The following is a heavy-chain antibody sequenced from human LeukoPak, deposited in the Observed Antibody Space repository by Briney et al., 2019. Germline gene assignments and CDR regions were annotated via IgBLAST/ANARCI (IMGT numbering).Heavy chain of an antibody. J-gene: IGHJ4*02. V-gene: IGHV3-7*01. CDR3: TRDLNHDSG. Sequence: PGGSLRLSCAASGFSFSGTWMTWVRQAPGKGLECVANIKPDGSEKYYVDSVKGRFTVSRDNAKNSLYLQMNSLRVEDTAIYYCTRDLNHDSGWGQGTLVTVSS. D-gene: IGHD3-22*01. CDR1: GFSFSGTW. CDR2: IKPDGSEK.